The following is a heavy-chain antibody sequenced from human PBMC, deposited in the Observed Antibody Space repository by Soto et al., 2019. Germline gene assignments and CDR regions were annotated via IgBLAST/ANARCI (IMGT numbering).Heavy chain of an antibody. V-gene: IGHV3-74*01. CDR3: ASPEHRNKPPDY. CDR2: INTDGSTT. Sequence: GGSLRLSCAASGFTFSIHEMNWVRQAPGKELVWFSRINTDGSTTSYADSVKGRLTISRDNAKNTLFLQVNSLGAEDTAVYHYASPEHRNKPPDYLGPGILHTVFS. CDR1: GFTFSIHE. J-gene: IGHJ4*02. D-gene: IGHD1-1*01.